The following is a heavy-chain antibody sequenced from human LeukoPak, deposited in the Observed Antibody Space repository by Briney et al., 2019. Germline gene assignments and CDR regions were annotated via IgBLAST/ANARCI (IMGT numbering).Heavy chain of an antibody. Sequence: SETLSLTCAVYGGSFSGYYWSWIRQPPGKGLEWIGEINHSGSTNYNPSLKSRVTISVDTSKNQFSLKLSSVTAADTAVYYCARAGRALWFGGRPDLYYFDYWGQGTLVTVSS. V-gene: IGHV4-34*01. CDR1: GGSFSGYY. D-gene: IGHD3-10*01. J-gene: IGHJ4*02. CDR2: INHSGST. CDR3: ARAGRALWFGGRPDLYYFDY.